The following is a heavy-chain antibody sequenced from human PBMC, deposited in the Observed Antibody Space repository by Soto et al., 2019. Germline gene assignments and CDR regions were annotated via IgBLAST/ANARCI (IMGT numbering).Heavy chain of an antibody. D-gene: IGHD5-12*01. J-gene: IGHJ4*02. V-gene: IGHV3-9*01. CDR2: ISWNSGSI. CDR3: AKDSRRWLQSYYFDY. CDR1: GFTFDDYA. Sequence: GGSLRLSCAASGFTFDDYAMHWVRQAPGKGLEWVSGISWNSGSIGYADSVKGRFTISRDNAKNSLYLQMNSLRAEDTALYYCAKDSRRWLQSYYFDYWGQGTTVTV.